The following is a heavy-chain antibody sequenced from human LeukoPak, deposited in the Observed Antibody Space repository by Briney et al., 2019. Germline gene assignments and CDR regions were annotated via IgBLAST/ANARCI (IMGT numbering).Heavy chain of an antibody. D-gene: IGHD1-1*01. CDR3: ARDSPVQLERRVGFGY. V-gene: IGHV4-30-2*01. J-gene: IGHJ4*02. CDR1: GGSISSGGYY. Sequence: PSQTLSLTCTVSGGSISSGGYYWSWIRQPPGKGLEWIGYIYHSGSTYYNPSLKSRVTISVDRSKNQFSLKLSSVTAADTAVYYCARDSPVQLERRVGFGYWGQGTLVTVSS. CDR2: IYHSGST.